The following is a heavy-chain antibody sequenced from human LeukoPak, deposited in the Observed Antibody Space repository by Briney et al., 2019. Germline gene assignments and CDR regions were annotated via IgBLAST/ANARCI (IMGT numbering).Heavy chain of an antibody. V-gene: IGHV4-38-2*02. D-gene: IGHD3-3*01. J-gene: IGHJ3*02. Sequence: SETLSLTCTVSGYSISSGYYWGWIRQPPGKGLEWIGSIYHSGSTYYNPSPKSRVTISVDTSKNQFSLKLSSVTAADTAVYYCARGPRITIFGVVISDAFDIWGQGTMVTVSS. CDR1: GYSISSGYY. CDR2: IYHSGST. CDR3: ARGPRITIFGVVISDAFDI.